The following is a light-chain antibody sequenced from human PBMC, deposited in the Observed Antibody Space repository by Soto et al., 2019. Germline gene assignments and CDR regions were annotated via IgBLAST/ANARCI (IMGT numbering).Light chain of an antibody. CDR1: SSDVGGYNY. CDR2: DVS. CDR3: CSYTTSNTRQIV. Sequence: QSVLTQPASVSGSPGQSITISRTGTSSDVGGYNYVSWYQQHPGKAPKFMIYDVSNRPSGVSNRFSGSKSGKTASLTISGLQAEDEADYYCCSYTTSNTRQIVFGTGTKVTVL. J-gene: IGLJ1*01. V-gene: IGLV2-14*01.